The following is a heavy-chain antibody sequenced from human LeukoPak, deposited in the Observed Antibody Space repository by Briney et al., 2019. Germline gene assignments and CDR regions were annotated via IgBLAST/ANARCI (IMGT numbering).Heavy chain of an antibody. CDR1: GFTFSTYS. CDR2: LDSSSTYI. D-gene: IGHD1-26*01. CDR3: AKARSGSYYVYYDAFDI. V-gene: IGHV3-21*04. J-gene: IGHJ3*02. Sequence: PGGSLRLSCAASGFTFSTYSMSWVRQAPGKGLEWVSSLDSSSTYIYYADSAKGRFTISRDNSKNTLYLQMNSLRAEDTAVYYCAKARSGSYYVYYDAFDIWGQGTMVTVSS.